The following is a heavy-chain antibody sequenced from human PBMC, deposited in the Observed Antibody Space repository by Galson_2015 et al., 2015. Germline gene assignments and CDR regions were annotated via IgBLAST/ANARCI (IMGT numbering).Heavy chain of an antibody. CDR1: GFIFSSSW. CDR2: IRQDGSEK. V-gene: IGHV3-7*01. J-gene: IGHJ3*02. D-gene: IGHD3-10*02. CDR3: ARYVHGAFDI. Sequence: SLRLSCAASGFIFSSSWMSWIRQAPGKGLEWVARIRQDGSEKNFVGSVKGRFTISRDNAKNLLFLQMNNLRAEDTAVYYCARYVHGAFDIWGQGTMVTVSS.